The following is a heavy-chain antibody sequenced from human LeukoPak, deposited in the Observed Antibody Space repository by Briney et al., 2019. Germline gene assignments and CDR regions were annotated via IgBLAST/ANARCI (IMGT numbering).Heavy chain of an antibody. D-gene: IGHD2-8*01. CDR1: GFSFDDHA. Sequence: PGGSLRLSCAASGFSFDDHAMHWVRQAPGKGLEWVSLINWDGSLIYYGDSVRGRFTISRDNAKNTLYLQMNSLRAEDTAVYYCARDNGGYCTNGVCPWGRGWFDPWGQGTLVTVSS. CDR3: ARDNGGYCTNGVCPWGRGWFDP. J-gene: IGHJ5*02. V-gene: IGHV3-43D*03. CDR2: INWDGSLI.